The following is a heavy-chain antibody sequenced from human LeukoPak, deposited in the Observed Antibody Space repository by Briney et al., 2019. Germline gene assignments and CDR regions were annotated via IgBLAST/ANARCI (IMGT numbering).Heavy chain of an antibody. Sequence: GGSLRLSCAASGFTFSSYAMSWVRQAPGKGLEWVSAISGSGGSTYYADSVKGRFTISRDNSRNTLYLQMNSPRAEDTAVYYCAKTRPHQRITMVRGVISFFDYWGQGTLVTVSS. D-gene: IGHD3-10*01. CDR1: GFTFSSYA. V-gene: IGHV3-23*01. CDR2: ISGSGGST. J-gene: IGHJ4*02. CDR3: AKTRPHQRITMVRGVISFFDY.